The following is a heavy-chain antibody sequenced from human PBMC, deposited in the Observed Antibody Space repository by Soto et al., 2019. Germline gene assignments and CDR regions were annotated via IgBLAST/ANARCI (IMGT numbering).Heavy chain of an antibody. Sequence: PGGSLRLSCAASGFTFSNAWMNWVRQAPGKGLEWVGRIKSKTDGGTTDYAAPVKGRFTISRDDSKNTLYLQMNSLKTEDTAVYYCTAVGVPAAFGFYYYGMDVWGQGTTVTVSS. CDR2: IKSKTDGGTT. V-gene: IGHV3-15*07. CDR3: TAVGVPAAFGFYYYGMDV. D-gene: IGHD2-2*01. J-gene: IGHJ6*02. CDR1: GFTFSNAW.